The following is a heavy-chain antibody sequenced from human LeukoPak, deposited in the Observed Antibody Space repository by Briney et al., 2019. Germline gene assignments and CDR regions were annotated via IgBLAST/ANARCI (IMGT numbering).Heavy chain of an antibody. J-gene: IGHJ6*02. CDR2: IRIKAYGGTT. D-gene: IGHD5-12*01. V-gene: IGHV3-49*04. Sequence: PGGSLRLSCTASGFSFGDFAMTWVRQAPGKGLEWVSFIRIKAYGGTTEHAASVKGRFTISRDDSKSITYLQMNSLQSEDTAVYYCTRDPGGYDYDVWGQGTTVTVFS. CDR1: GFSFGDFA. CDR3: TRDPGGYDYDV.